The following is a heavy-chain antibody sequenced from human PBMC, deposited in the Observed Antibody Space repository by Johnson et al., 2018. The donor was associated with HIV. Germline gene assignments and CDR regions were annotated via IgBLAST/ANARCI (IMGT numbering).Heavy chain of an antibody. CDR1: AFTFTRYG. J-gene: IGHJ3*02. Sequence: QLPLVESGGGVVQPARSLTLSPAASAFTFTRYGTHWVRQAPGKGLEWVAVIWYDGSNKYSADSVKGRFTTSRDNSKNTLYLQMNSLRAEDTAVYYCAKGLAAFFAFDIWGQGTMVTVSS. D-gene: IGHD3-3*01. CDR2: IWYDGSNK. CDR3: AKGLAAFFAFDI. V-gene: IGHV3-33*06.